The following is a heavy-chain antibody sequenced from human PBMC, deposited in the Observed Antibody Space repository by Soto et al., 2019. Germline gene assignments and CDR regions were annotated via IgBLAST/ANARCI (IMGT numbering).Heavy chain of an antibody. J-gene: IGHJ6*02. D-gene: IGHD6-25*01. Sequence: GGSLRLSCAASGFTFSSYGMHWVRQAPGKGLEWVAVIWYDGSNKYYADSVKGRFTISRDNSKNTLYLQMNSLRAEDTAVYYCARDQSATDYYYYGMDVWGQGTTVTAP. CDR2: IWYDGSNK. V-gene: IGHV3-33*01. CDR1: GFTFSSYG. CDR3: ARDQSATDYYYYGMDV.